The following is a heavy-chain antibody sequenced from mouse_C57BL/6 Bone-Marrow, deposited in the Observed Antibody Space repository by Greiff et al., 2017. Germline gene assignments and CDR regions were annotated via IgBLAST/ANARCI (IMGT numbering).Heavy chain of an antibody. D-gene: IGHD2-4*01. CDR1: GFSLTSYG. Sequence: VKLMESGPGLVAPSQSLSITCTVSGFSLTSYGVDWVRQPPGQGLEWLGVIWGGGSTNHNSALMSILSISKDNSKSQVFFKMNSLQTDDTAMYYCAKHEAVWDYDEAWFAYWGQGTLVTVSA. V-gene: IGHV2-9*01. J-gene: IGHJ3*01. CDR2: IWGGGST. CDR3: AKHEAVWDYDEAWFAY.